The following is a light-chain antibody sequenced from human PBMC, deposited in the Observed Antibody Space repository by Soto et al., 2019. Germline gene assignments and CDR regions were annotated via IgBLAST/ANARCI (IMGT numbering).Light chain of an antibody. CDR3: QHRRA. CDR2: DAF. J-gene: IGKJ2*01. V-gene: IGKV3-11*01. CDR1: QSVSSY. Sequence: EIVLTQSPATLSLSPGERATLSCRASQSVSSYLAWYQQKPGQAPRLLIYDAFNRATGIPARFSGSGSGTDFTLTISSLEPEGFAVYYCQHRRAFGQGTKLEIK.